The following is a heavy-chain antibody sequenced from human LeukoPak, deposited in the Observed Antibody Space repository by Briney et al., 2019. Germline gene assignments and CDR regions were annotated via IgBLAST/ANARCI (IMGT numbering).Heavy chain of an antibody. CDR2: ISGSGGST. J-gene: IGHJ4*02. V-gene: IGHV3-23*01. Sequence: PGGSLRLSCAAPGFIFSSYAMSWVRQAPGKGVEWVSAISGSGGSTYYADSVKGRFTISRDNSKNTLYLQMNSLRAEDTAVYYCAKVIGSSGWYLFDYWGQGALVTVSS. CDR3: AKVIGSSGWYLFDY. CDR1: GFIFSSYA. D-gene: IGHD6-19*01.